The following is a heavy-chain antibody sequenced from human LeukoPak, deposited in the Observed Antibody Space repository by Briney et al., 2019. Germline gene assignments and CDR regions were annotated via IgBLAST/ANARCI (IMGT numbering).Heavy chain of an antibody. V-gene: IGHV3-21*01. J-gene: IGHJ6*03. CDR3: ARGEFGDYYYFYMYV. CDR2: ITSSNNYI. CDR1: GFTFSSYS. D-gene: IGHD2/OR15-2a*01. Sequence: GGSLRLSCAASGFTFSSYSMNWVRQAPGKGLEWVSSITSSNNYIYYGDSVNGRLTTPRDDAKNALFLQMNSRRAEDTATYCCARGEFGDYYYFYMYVWGKGTTVTVSS.